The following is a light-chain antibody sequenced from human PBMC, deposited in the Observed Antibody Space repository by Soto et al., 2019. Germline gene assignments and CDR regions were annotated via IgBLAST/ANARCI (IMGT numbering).Light chain of an antibody. CDR2: YDN. Sequence: SYELTQPPSVSVAPGKTARITCGGNNIGIKSVHWYQPKPGQAPVLVIYYDNDRPSGITERFSGSNSGNTATLTISRVEAGDEADYYCQVWDSSSDHAVFGGGTQLTVL. CDR1: NIGIKS. CDR3: QVWDSSSDHAV. J-gene: IGLJ7*01. V-gene: IGLV3-21*04.